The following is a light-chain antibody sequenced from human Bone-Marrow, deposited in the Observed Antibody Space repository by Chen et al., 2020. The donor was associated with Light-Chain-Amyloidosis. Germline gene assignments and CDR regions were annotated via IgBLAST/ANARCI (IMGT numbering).Light chain of an antibody. CDR3: QVWDRSSDRPV. Sequence: SSKLTQPPSVSVSPGQTATITCSGDTLSKHYAHWYQQTPGQAPLLVVYDDSDWPSGIPERLSGSNSGNTATLTISRVEAGDEADYYCQVWDRSSDRPVFGGGTKLTVL. V-gene: IGLV3-21*02. CDR2: DDS. CDR1: TLSKHY. J-gene: IGLJ3*02.